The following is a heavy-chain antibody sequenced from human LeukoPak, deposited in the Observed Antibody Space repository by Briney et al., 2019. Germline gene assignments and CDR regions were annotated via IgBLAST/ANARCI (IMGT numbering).Heavy chain of an antibody. Sequence: SETLSLTCTVSGGSIRSSSYYWGWIRQPPGKGLEWIGSIYYSGSSYYNPSLKSRVTISVDTSKNQFSLRLSSVTAADTAVYNCARHRDDDWDYWGQGALVTVSS. CDR3: ARHRDDDWDY. D-gene: IGHD2-21*01. CDR1: GGSIRSSSYY. V-gene: IGHV4-39*01. CDR2: IYYSGSS. J-gene: IGHJ4*02.